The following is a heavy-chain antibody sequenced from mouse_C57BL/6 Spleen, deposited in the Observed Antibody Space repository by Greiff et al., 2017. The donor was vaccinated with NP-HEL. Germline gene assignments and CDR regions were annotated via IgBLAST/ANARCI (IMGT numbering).Heavy chain of an antibody. D-gene: IGHD2-4*01. CDR3: AFYDYDPYYYAMDY. CDR1: GFNIKDYY. Sequence: EVKLQESGAELVKPGASVKLSCTASGFNIKDYYMHWVKQRTEQGLEWIGRIDPEDGETKYAPKFQGKATITADTSSNTAYLQLSSLTSEDTAFYYCAFYDYDPYYYAMDYWGQGTSVTVSS. J-gene: IGHJ4*01. V-gene: IGHV14-2*01. CDR2: IDPEDGET.